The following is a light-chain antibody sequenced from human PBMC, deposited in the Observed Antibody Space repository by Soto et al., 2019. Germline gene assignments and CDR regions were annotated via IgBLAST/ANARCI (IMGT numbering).Light chain of an antibody. Sequence: DIQMTQSPSTLCASVGDRVTITFRASQSISSWLAWYQQKPGKAPKLLIYDASSLESGVPSRFSGSGSGTEFTLTISSLQPDDFATYYCQQYNSHRTFGQGTKVDI. CDR3: QQYNSHRT. V-gene: IGKV1-5*01. CDR2: DAS. CDR1: QSISSW. J-gene: IGKJ1*01.